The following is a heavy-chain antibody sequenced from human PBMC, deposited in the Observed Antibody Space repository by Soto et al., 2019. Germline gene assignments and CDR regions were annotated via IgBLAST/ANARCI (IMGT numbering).Heavy chain of an antibody. D-gene: IGHD1-1*01. CDR2: ISDDGSTT. CDR1: GFTFSAYW. J-gene: IGHJ4*02. CDR3: TRGPRVSSTGTGAH. V-gene: IGHV3-74*01. Sequence: SLRLSCEVSGFTFSAYWMHWVRQVPGKGLIWVSRISDDGSTTTYADSVKGRFTISRDNAKNTLYLQMNSLRADDTGLYYCTRGPRVSSTGTGAHWGQGTLVTVSS.